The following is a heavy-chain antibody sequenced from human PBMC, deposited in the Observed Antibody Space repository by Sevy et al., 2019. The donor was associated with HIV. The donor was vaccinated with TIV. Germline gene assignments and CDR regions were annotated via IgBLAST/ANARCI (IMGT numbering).Heavy chain of an antibody. J-gene: IGHJ5*02. CDR3: ARAPPVVVVPGDSSWFDP. D-gene: IGHD2-2*01. V-gene: IGHV4-34*01. CDR2: INHSGST. Sequence: SQTLSLTCAVYGGSFSGYYWNWIRHPPGKALEWIGEINHSGSTNYNPSLKSRVTISVDTSKNQFYLKLNSVTAADTAVYYCARAPPVVVVPGDSSWFDPWGQGTLVTVSS. CDR1: GGSFSGYY.